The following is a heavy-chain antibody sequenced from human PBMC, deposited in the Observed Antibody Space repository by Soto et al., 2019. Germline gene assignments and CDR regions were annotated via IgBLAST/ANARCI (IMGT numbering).Heavy chain of an antibody. CDR1: GDTFSSYT. V-gene: IGHV1-69*02. D-gene: IGHD5-12*01. J-gene: IGHJ5*02. CDR3: ARDFELRSVGT. CDR2: IIPILGIA. Sequence: SLKVSCKSSGDTFSSYTISCVRHAPGQGLEWMGRIIPILGIANYAQKFQGRVTITADKSTSTAYMELSSLRSEDTAVYYCARDFELRSVGTWGQGTLVTVSS.